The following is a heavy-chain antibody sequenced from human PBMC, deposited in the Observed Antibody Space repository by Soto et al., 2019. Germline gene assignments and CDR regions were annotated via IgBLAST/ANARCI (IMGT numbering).Heavy chain of an antibody. Sequence: QVQLQESGPGLVKPSETLSLTCTVSGGSISSYYWSWVRQPPGKGLEWIGYIYYSGSTNYNPSLKSRVTISVNTSTTQCALKLSSVTAADTAVYYCAREVAVAGPLNPDYFDYWGQVTLVTVSS. V-gene: IGHV4-59*01. D-gene: IGHD6-19*01. CDR2: IYYSGST. CDR3: AREVAVAGPLNPDYFDY. CDR1: GGSISSYY. J-gene: IGHJ4*02.